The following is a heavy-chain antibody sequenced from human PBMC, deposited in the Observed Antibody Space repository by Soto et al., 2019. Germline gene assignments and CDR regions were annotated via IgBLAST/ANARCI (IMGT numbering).Heavy chain of an antibody. Sequence: GGSLRLSCAASGFTFSSYSMNWVRQAPGKGLEWVSYISSSTSTIYYADSVKGRFTISRDNAKNSLYLQMDSLRAEDTAVYYCARDHGYVSDDWGKGTLVPVSS. CDR2: ISSSTSTI. V-gene: IGHV3-48*01. CDR3: ARDHGYVSDD. D-gene: IGHD2-15*01. J-gene: IGHJ4*02. CDR1: GFTFSSYS.